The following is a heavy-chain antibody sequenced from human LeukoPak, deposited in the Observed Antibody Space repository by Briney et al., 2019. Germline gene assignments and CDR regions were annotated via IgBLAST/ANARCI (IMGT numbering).Heavy chain of an antibody. Sequence: GSSVKVSCKASGGTFSSYAISWVRQAPGQGLEWMGRIIPILGIANYAQKFQGRVTITADKSTSTAYMELSSLRSEDTAVYYCARAQRGLRFLEWLSPYYFDYWGQGTLVTVSS. J-gene: IGHJ4*02. CDR3: ARAQRGLRFLEWLSPYYFDY. D-gene: IGHD3-3*01. CDR1: GGTFSSYA. CDR2: IIPILGIA. V-gene: IGHV1-69*04.